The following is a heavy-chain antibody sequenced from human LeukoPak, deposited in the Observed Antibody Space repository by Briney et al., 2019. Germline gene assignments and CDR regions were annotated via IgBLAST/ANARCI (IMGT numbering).Heavy chain of an antibody. D-gene: IGHD3-9*01. CDR2: ITASSTAI. J-gene: IGHJ4*02. Sequence: GGSLRLSCAGSGFSFNGYSMNWVRQAPGKGLEWVSSITASSTAIYSADSVKGRFTISRDNAKNFLYLQMNSLRAEDTAVYYCARTYYDILAGYNPYFDYWGQGILVTVSS. CDR1: GFSFNGYS. CDR3: ARTYYDILAGYNPYFDY. V-gene: IGHV3-21*01.